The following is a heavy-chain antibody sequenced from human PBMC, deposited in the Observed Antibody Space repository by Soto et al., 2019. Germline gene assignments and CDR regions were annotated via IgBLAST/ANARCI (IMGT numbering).Heavy chain of an antibody. V-gene: IGHV4-34*01. CDR1: GGSFSGYY. J-gene: IGHJ4*02. D-gene: IGHD3-16*01. CDR3: ARGRYDYASH. Sequence: PSETLSLTCAVSGGSFSGYYWSWIRQPPGKGLEWIGEINHSGSTNYNPSLKSRVTISVDTSKNQFSLKLSSVTAADTAVYYCARGRYDYASHWGQGTLVTVSS. CDR2: INHSGST.